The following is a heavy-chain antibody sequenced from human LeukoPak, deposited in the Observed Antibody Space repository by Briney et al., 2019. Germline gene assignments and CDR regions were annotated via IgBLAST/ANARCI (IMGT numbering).Heavy chain of an antibody. CDR3: ARDLLTTGNYYFGMDV. V-gene: IGHV3-48*02. CDR2: VSVSGRTK. CDR1: GFTFSSYW. J-gene: IGHJ6*02. Sequence: GGSLRLSCAASGFTFSSYWMNWARQAPGKGLEWLSYVSVSGRTKYYADSAKGRFTVSRDNAKKSVYLQMNNLRDEDTAMYYCARDLLTTGNYYFGMDVWGQGTTVTVSS. D-gene: IGHD4-17*01.